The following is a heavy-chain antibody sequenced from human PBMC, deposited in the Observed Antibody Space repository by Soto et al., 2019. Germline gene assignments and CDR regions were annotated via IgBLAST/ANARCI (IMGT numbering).Heavy chain of an antibody. Sequence: SETLRLTCTVSGGSISSGGYYWSWIRQHQGKGLXWIXXIXXSXXXXXTXXLKSRIIISIDTSKNPFSLSKNSLNAAETAVYYCAGELSNSPEYFDFWGLGPLVTASS. CDR3: AGELSNSPEYFDF. CDR1: GGSISSGGYY. J-gene: IGHJ4*02. V-gene: IGHV4-30-4*08. D-gene: IGHD6-6*01. CDR2: IXXSXXX.